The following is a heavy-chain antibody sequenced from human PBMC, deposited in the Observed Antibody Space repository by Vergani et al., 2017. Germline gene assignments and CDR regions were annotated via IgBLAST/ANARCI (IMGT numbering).Heavy chain of an antibody. D-gene: IGHD6-6*01. CDR3: ASLGGYSSSSPTYYYYMDV. Sequence: QVQLQQWGAGLLKPSETLSLTCAVYGGSFSGYYWSWIRQPPGKGLEWIGEINHSGSTNYNPSLKRRVTISVDTSKNQFSLKLSSVTAADTAVYYCASLGGYSSSSPTYYYYMDVWGKGTTVTVSS. J-gene: IGHJ6*03. CDR1: GGSFSGYY. CDR2: INHSGST. V-gene: IGHV4-34*01.